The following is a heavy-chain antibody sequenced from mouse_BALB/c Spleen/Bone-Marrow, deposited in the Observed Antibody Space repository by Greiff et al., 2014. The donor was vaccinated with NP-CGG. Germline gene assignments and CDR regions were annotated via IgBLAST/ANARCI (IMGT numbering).Heavy chain of an antibody. Sequence: EVKLMESGGGLVKPGGSLKLSCAASGFTFSDYYMYWVRQTPEKRLEWVAIISDGGSYTFYPDSVKGRFTISRDNAKNSLHLQMSSLKSEDTAMYYCARDGDYSYAWFAYWGQGTLVTVSA. D-gene: IGHD2-12*01. CDR3: ARDGDYSYAWFAY. CDR2: ISDGGSYT. V-gene: IGHV5-4*02. J-gene: IGHJ3*01. CDR1: GFTFSDYY.